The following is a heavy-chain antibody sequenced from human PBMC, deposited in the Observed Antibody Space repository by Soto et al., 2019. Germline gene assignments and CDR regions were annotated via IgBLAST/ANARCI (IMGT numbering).Heavy chain of an antibody. Sequence: QVHLVQSGAEVKKPGSSVKVSCKASGGTVSSYAITWVRQAPGKGLEWMGVFIPIFVSAHYAQKFQGRVTINAEESNSTAYMELSGLRSEDTAIYYCARDLSSDSTGFRGYDLWGQGTLVTVSS. CDR2: FIPIFVSA. CDR3: ARDLSSDSTGFRGYDL. J-gene: IGHJ4*02. V-gene: IGHV1-69*01. CDR1: GGTVSSYA. D-gene: IGHD2-2*01.